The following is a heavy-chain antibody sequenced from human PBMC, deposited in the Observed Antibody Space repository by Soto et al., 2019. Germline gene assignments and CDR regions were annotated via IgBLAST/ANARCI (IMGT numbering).Heavy chain of an antibody. Sequence: GGSRKLSFAASGFTFSNAWMSWVRQAPGKGLGWVGRIKSKTDGGTTDYAAPVKGRFTISRDDSKNTLYLQMNSLKTEDTAVYYCTGVADFWSDEGYYYGMDVWGQGTTVTVSS. CDR1: GFTFSNAW. CDR3: TGVADFWSDEGYYYGMDV. CDR2: IKSKTDGGTT. D-gene: IGHD3-3*01. J-gene: IGHJ6*02. V-gene: IGHV3-15*01.